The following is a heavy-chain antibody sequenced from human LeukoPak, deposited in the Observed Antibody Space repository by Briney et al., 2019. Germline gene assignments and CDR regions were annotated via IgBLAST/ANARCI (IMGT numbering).Heavy chain of an antibody. J-gene: IGHJ4*02. D-gene: IGHD6-13*01. CDR3: ARSDGIAAAGPFDY. CDR2: IKQDGSEK. CDR1: GFTFSSYW. Sequence: PGGSLRLSCAASGFTFSSYWMSWVRQAPGKGLEWVANIKQDGSEKYYVDSVKGRFTISRDNSKNTLYLQMNSLRAEDTAVYYCARSDGIAAAGPFDYWGQGTLVTVSS. V-gene: IGHV3-7*05.